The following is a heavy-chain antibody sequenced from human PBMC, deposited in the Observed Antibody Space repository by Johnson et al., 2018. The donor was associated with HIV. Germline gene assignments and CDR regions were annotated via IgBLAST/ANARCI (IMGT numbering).Heavy chain of an antibody. CDR3: AKLVGDYVSNAFDI. CDR2: ISYDGGTT. CDR1: GFTFSSYA. D-gene: IGHD4-17*01. V-gene: IGHV3-30-3*02. J-gene: IGHJ3*02. Sequence: QVQLVESGGGVVQPGRSLRLSCAASGFTFSSYAMHWVRQAPGKGLEWVAVISYDGGTTDYAAPVKGRFTISRDDSKNTLYLQMNSLRAEDTAVYYCAKLVGDYVSNAFDIWGQGTMVTVSS.